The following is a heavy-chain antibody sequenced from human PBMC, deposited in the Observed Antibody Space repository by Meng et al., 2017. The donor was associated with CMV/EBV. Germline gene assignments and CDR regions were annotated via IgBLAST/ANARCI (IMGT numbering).Heavy chain of an antibody. V-gene: IGHV3-21*01. D-gene: IGHD6-6*01. CDR3: ARGLERYSSSSTFDY. CDR2: ISSSSSYI. CDR1: GFNFSSYS. J-gene: IGHJ4*02. Sequence: GESLKISCAASGFNFSSYSMNWVRQPPGKGLEWVSSISSSSSYIYYADSVKGRFTISRDNAKNSLYLQMNSLRAEDTAVYYCARGLERYSSSSTFDYWGQGTLVTVSS.